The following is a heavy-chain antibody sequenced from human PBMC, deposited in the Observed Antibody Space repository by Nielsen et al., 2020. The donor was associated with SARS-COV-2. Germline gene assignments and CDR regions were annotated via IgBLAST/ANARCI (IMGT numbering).Heavy chain of an antibody. CDR3: ARLGRLAFDY. CDR2: ISNSGSYT. J-gene: IGHJ4*02. D-gene: IGHD6-19*01. Sequence: GESLKISCAVSGLTFSDYYMSWIRQAPGKGLEWVSYISNSGSYTNYADSVKGRFTISRDNAKNSLYLQMNSLRAEDTAVYYCARLGRLAFDYWGQGTLVTVSS. V-gene: IGHV3-11*06. CDR1: GLTFSDYY.